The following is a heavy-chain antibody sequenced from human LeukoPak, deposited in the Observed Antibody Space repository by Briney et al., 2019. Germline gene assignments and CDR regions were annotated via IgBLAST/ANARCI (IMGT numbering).Heavy chain of an antibody. CDR3: ASHYGSGSFYSPFDY. V-gene: IGHV3-7*01. CDR2: IKQDGSEK. J-gene: IGHJ4*02. D-gene: IGHD3-10*01. Sequence: PGGSLRLSCVASGFTFSDYWMSWVRQAPGKGLEWVANIKQDGSEKYYVDSVKGRFTISRDNAKNSLYLQMNSLRAEDTAVYYCASHYGSGSFYSPFDYWGQGTLVTVSS. CDR1: GFTFSDYW.